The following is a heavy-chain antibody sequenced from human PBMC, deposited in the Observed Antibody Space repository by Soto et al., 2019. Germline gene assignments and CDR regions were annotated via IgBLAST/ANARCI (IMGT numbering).Heavy chain of an antibody. V-gene: IGHV3-23*01. Sequence: GGSLRLSCAASGFTFSSYAMSWVRQAPGKGLEWVSAISGSGGSTYYADSVKGRFTISRDNSKNTLYLQMNSLRAEDTAVYCCAKDRHPQQLVPFDYWGQGTLVTVSS. J-gene: IGHJ4*02. CDR3: AKDRHPQQLVPFDY. CDR2: ISGSGGST. D-gene: IGHD6-13*01. CDR1: GFTFSSYA.